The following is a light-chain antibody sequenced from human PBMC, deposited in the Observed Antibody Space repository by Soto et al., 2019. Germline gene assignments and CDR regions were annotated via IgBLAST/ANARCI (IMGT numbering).Light chain of an antibody. CDR2: GLN. Sequence: QSVLTQPPSVSGAPGQRVTISCTGSYANIGAGYEVHWYQQIPGTAPKLLISGLNNRPSGVPDRFFGSKSGTSASLTIIGLQAEDEADYYCQSYDSSLSGSGVFGGGTKVTVL. J-gene: IGLJ3*02. V-gene: IGLV1-40*01. CDR3: QSYDSSLSGSGV. CDR1: YANIGAGYE.